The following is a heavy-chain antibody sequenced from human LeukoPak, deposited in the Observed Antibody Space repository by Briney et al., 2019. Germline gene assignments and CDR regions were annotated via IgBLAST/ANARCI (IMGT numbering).Heavy chain of an antibody. D-gene: IGHD3-3*01. CDR1: GGSFSGHY. V-gene: IGHV4-34*01. CDR2: INHRGVA. J-gene: IGHJ6*03. CDR3: ARGAVSGRFGDYFYYMDV. Sequence: SETLSLTCAVYGGSFSGHYWNWIRQPPGKGLQWIGEINHRGVANYNPSLKSRVSNSEDTSKNQFSLTVNSVTAADTALYFCARGAVSGRFGDYFYYMDVWGKGTTVTVSS.